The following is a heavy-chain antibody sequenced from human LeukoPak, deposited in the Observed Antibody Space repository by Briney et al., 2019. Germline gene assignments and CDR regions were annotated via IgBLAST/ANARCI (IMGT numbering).Heavy chain of an antibody. J-gene: IGHJ5*02. Sequence: KAGGSLRLSCAASGFTFSSYSMNWVRQAPGKGLEWVSSISSSSSYIYYADSVKGRFTISRDNAKYSLYLQMNSLRAEDTAVYYCARSLLRGFDPWGQGTLVTVSS. CDR3: ARSLLRGFDP. CDR2: ISSSSSYI. V-gene: IGHV3-21*01. CDR1: GFTFSSYS.